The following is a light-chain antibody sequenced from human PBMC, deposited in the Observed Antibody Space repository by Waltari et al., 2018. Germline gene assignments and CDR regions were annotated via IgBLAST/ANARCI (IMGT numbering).Light chain of an antibody. CDR2: EDN. CDR3: QSDDGNTWV. CDR1: SGSFSSTY. J-gene: IGLJ3*02. V-gene: IGLV6-57*03. Sequence: NFMLTQPHSVSESPGKTVTISCTRSSGSFSSTYVAWYQLRPGSAPTTVIYEDNQRPSGVPDRFSGSIDSSSNSASLTISGLKTEDEADYYCQSDDGNTWVFGGGTKLTVL.